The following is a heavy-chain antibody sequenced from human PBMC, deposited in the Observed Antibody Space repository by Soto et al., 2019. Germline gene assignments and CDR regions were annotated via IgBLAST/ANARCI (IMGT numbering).Heavy chain of an antibody. V-gene: IGHV1-69*13. D-gene: IGHD3-10*01. CDR2: IIPIFGTA. CDR1: GGTFSSYA. J-gene: IGHJ5*02. CDR3: ARAASLDSGSYYGWFDP. Sequence: GASVKVSCKASGGTFSSYAISWVRQAPGQGPEWMGGIIPIFGTANYAQKFQGRVTITADESKNQLSLKLNSVTAADTAVYYCARAASLDSGSYYGWFDPWGQGTLVTVSS.